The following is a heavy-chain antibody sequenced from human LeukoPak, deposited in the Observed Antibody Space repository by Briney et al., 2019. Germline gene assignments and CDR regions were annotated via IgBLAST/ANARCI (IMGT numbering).Heavy chain of an antibody. CDR3: ACLTTADAFDI. CDR1: GGSISSYY. Sequence: SETLSLTCTVSGGSISSYYWSWIRQPPEKGLEWIGYIYYSGSTNYNPSLKSRVTISVDTSKNQFSLQLSSVTAADTAVYYCACLTTADAFDIWGQGTMVTVSS. V-gene: IGHV4-59*01. J-gene: IGHJ3*02. D-gene: IGHD3-22*01. CDR2: IYYSGST.